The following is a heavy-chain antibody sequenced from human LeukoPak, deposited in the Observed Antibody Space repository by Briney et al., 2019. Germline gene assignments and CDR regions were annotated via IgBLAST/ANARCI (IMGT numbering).Heavy chain of an antibody. V-gene: IGHV4-59*08. CDR1: GGSMSPYH. CDR3: ARAVSGRFDY. CDR2: IYYSGST. D-gene: IGHD6-19*01. J-gene: IGHJ4*02. Sequence: ETLSLTCTVSGGSMSPYHWGWIRQPPGKGLEWTGYIYYSGSTNYNPSLSSRVTISVDTSKNQFSLRLSSVTAADTAIYYCARAVSGRFDYWGQGTLVTVSS.